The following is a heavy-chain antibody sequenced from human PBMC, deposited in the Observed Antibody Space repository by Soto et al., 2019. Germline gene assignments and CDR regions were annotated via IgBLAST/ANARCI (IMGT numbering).Heavy chain of an antibody. V-gene: IGHV3-53*04. CDR3: ARGWRASYYYYYGMDV. CDR1: GFTVSSNY. CDR2: IYSGGST. Sequence: EVQLVESGGGLVQPGGSLRLSCAASGFTVSSNYMSWVRQAPGKGLEWDSVIYSGGSTYYADSVKGRFTISRHNSKNTLYLQMNSLRAEDTAVYYCARGWRASYYYYYGMDVWGQGTTVTVSS. J-gene: IGHJ6*02.